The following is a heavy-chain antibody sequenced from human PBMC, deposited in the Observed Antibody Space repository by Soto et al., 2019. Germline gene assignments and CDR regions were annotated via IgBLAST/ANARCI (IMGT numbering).Heavy chain of an antibody. Sequence: QVQLVQSGAEVKKPGSSVKVSCKASGGTFSSYAISWVRQAPGQGLEWMGGIIPIFGTANYAQKFQGRVTITADESTGTADMELSSLRSEDTAVYYCASGPREEVLTGYYKGAHAFDIWGPGTMVTVSS. CDR1: GGTFSSYA. D-gene: IGHD3-9*01. J-gene: IGHJ3*02. CDR2: IIPIFGTA. V-gene: IGHV1-69*01. CDR3: ASGPREEVLTGYYKGAHAFDI.